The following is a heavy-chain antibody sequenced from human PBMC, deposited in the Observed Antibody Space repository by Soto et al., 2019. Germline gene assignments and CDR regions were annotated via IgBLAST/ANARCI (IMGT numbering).Heavy chain of an antibody. J-gene: IGHJ4*02. CDR3: ARQFIAVAGTPRVFDY. CDR1: GGTFSSYA. Sequence: QVQLVQSGAEVKKPGSSVKVSCKASGGTFSSYAISWVRQAPGQGLEWMGGIIPICGTANYAQKFQGRVTITADQSTSTAYMELSSLTPEDTAVYYCARQFIAVAGTPRVFDYWGQGTLVTVSS. V-gene: IGHV1-69*01. CDR2: IIPICGTA. D-gene: IGHD6-19*01.